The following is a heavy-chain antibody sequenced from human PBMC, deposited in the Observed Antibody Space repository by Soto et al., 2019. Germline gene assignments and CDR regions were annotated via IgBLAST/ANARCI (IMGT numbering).Heavy chain of an antibody. CDR3: ASGGSGDY. J-gene: IGHJ4*02. CDR2: IIPILGIA. D-gene: IGHD3-10*01. V-gene: IGHV1-69*04. Sequence: SVKVSCKASGGTFSNLAINWVRQAPGQGLEWMGRIIPILGIANYAQKFQGRVTITADKSTSTAYMELSSLRSEDTAVYYCASGGSGDYWGQGTLVTVSS. CDR1: GGTFSNLA.